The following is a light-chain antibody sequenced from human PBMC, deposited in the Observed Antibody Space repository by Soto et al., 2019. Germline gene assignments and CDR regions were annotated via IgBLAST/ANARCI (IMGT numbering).Light chain of an antibody. V-gene: IGKV1-39*01. CDR2: AAS. CDR3: QQRYSNPLT. Sequence: DIEMTQSPSSLSASLGDRVTITCGASQSISGYLNWYQQKPGKAPKLLIYAASSLQSGVPSRFSGSGSGTDFTLTISSLQPEDFAPYYCQQRYSNPLTFGGGTKVDIK. CDR1: QSISGY. J-gene: IGKJ4*01.